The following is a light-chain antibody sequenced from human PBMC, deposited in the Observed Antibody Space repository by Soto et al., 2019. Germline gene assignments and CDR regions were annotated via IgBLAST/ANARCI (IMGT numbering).Light chain of an antibody. Sequence: QSVRTQPASVSRSPGQSITISCTGASSDVGAYDFVSWYQQHPDKAPKLMIYEVSNRPSGVSNRFSGSKSVNTATLTISGLQAEDEADYYCSSYTSSSTRVFGTGTKVTVL. CDR3: SSYTSSSTRV. V-gene: IGLV2-14*03. J-gene: IGLJ1*01. CDR1: SSDVGAYDF. CDR2: EVS.